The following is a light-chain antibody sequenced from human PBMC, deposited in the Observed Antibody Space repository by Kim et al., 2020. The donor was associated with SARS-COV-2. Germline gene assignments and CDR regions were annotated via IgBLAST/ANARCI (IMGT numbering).Light chain of an antibody. CDR3: NSRDSSGDHWV. CDR1: SLRSYY. V-gene: IGLV3-19*01. CDR2: GKN. Sequence: LGQGVRITCQGDSLRSYYATWYQEKPGQAPVPVIYGKNSRPSGIPDRFSGSTSENTASLTITGAQADDEADYYCNSRDSSGDHWVFGGGTQLTVL. J-gene: IGLJ3*02.